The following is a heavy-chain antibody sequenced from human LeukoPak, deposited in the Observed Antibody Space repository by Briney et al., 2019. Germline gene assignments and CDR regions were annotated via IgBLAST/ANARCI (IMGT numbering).Heavy chain of an antibody. V-gene: IGHV5-51*01. D-gene: IGHD6-13*01. CDR1: GYSFTSYW. CDR2: IYPGDSDP. CDR3: GRAYSSSWPFDT. Sequence: GESLKIPCKGFGYSFTSYWFGWVRQIPGKGLEWIGIIYPGDSDPRYRTSFQGEVTISADKSISTAYLQWSSLEASDTALYYCGRAYSSSWPFDTWGEGTLVTVSS. J-gene: IGHJ5*02.